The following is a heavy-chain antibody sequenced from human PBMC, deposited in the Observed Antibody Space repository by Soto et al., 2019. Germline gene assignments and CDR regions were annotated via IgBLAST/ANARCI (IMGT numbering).Heavy chain of an antibody. J-gene: IGHJ1*01. CDR3: ARGGVY. V-gene: IGHV3-48*03. D-gene: IGHD2-8*01. CDR1: GFTFSSHE. CDR2: ISGSGSTM. Sequence: QPGGSLRLSCEATGFTFSSHEMNWIRQTPGKRLEWIAKISGSGSTMNYADSVKGRFTISRDNVQRTLHLQMDSLRVEDTGVYYCARGGVYWGRGTLVTVSS.